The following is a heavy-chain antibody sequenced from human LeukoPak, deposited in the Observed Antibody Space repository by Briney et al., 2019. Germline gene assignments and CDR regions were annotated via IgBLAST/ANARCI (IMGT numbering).Heavy chain of an antibody. Sequence: SETLSLTCTVSGGSISSYYWSWIRQPPGKGLEWVGYIYYSGSTNYNPSLKSRVTISVDTSKNQFSLKLSSVTAADTAVYYCARDAPSYGSGSYGMDVWGQGTTVTVSS. D-gene: IGHD3-10*01. V-gene: IGHV4-59*01. CDR3: ARDAPSYGSGSYGMDV. CDR1: GGSISSYY. CDR2: IYYSGST. J-gene: IGHJ6*02.